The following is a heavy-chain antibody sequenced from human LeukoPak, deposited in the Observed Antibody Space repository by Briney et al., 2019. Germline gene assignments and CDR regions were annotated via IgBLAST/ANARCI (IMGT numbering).Heavy chain of an antibody. J-gene: IGHJ4*02. D-gene: IGHD1-26*01. CDR3: ARGRIAISGSYAY. V-gene: IGHV4-34*01. CDR2: INHSGST. CDR1: GGSFSGYY. Sequence: SETLSLTCAVYGGSFSGYYWSWIRQPPGKGLEWIGEINHSGSTNYNPSLKSRVTISVDTSKNQFSLKLSSVTAADTAVYYCARGRIAISGSYAYWGQGTLVTVSS.